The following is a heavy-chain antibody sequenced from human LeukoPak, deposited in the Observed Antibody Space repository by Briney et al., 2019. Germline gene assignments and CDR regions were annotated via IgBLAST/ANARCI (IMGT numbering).Heavy chain of an antibody. Sequence: GALSLSCAASGFTFSSYAMSWGRRAPGKGVEGGSAISGSGGSTYYSDSVKGRFTISRDNSKNTLYLQMNSLRAEDTAVYYCAKVQSEYYDSSGYCAFDYWGQGTLVTVSS. J-gene: IGHJ4*02. CDR2: ISGSGGST. CDR3: AKVQSEYYDSSGYCAFDY. V-gene: IGHV3-23*01. D-gene: IGHD3-22*01. CDR1: GFTFSSYA.